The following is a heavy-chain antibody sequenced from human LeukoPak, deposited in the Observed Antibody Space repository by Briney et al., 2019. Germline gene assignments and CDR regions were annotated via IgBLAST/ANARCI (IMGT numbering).Heavy chain of an antibody. V-gene: IGHV1-2*06. Sequence: ASVKVSCKASGYTFTGYYMHWVRQAPGQGLEWMGRINPNSGGTNYAQTFQGRVTMTRDTSISTAYMERSRLRSDDTAVYYCARDQVMVRGALRLRVLDYWGQGTLVTVSS. J-gene: IGHJ4*02. CDR2: INPNSGGT. CDR1: GYTFTGYY. CDR3: ARDQVMVRGALRLRVLDY. D-gene: IGHD3-10*01.